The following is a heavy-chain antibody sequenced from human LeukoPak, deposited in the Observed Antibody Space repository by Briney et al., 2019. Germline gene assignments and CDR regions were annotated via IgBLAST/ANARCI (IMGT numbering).Heavy chain of an antibody. CDR2: INHSGST. J-gene: IGHJ4*02. D-gene: IGHD2-21*02. Sequence: SSETLSLTCAVYGGSFSGYYWSWIRQPPGKGLEWIGEINHSGSTNYNPPLKSRVTISADTSKNQFSLKLSSVTAADTAVYYCARGGVVVTDWGQGTLVTVSS. CDR1: GGSFSGYY. V-gene: IGHV4-34*01. CDR3: ARGGVVVTD.